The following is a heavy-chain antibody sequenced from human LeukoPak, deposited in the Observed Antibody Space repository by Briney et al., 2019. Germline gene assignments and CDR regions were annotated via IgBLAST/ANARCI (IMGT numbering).Heavy chain of an antibody. D-gene: IGHD1-14*01. CDR2: ISWTTVTI. CDR3: AKGGEGRITDAFDI. V-gene: IGHV3-9*01. J-gene: IGHJ3*02. CDR1: GGTFDDYA. Sequence: GGSLRLSCAASGGTFDDYAMPWVRQAPGKGLEWVSGISWTTVTIGYAASVKDRFTISRDTAKNSLYLHMNSLRAEDTALYYCAKGGEGRITDAFDIWGQGTMVTVSS.